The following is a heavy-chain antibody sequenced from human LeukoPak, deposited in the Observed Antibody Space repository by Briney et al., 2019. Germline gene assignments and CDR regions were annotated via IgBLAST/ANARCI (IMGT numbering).Heavy chain of an antibody. J-gene: IGHJ4*02. D-gene: IGHD1-20*01. CDR2: ISAYYGNT. CDR1: RYTFPSYG. V-gene: IGHV1-18*01. Sequence: ATVNDSCKASRYTFPSYGISWVRPPPGQGLAWMGCISAYYGNTNYAQRLQGRVIKTTDTSTSTAYIEVRSLRSDDTAGYYCARDNERNWNGDHEIDYWGQGTVVSVSS. CDR3: ARDNERNWNGDHEIDY.